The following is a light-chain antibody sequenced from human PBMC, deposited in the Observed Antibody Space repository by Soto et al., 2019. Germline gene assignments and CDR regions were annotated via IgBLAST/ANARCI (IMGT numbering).Light chain of an antibody. CDR2: DGT. CDR1: SSDVDDYRY. CDR3: CSSSISTAYL. J-gene: IGLJ1*01. V-gene: IGLV2-11*01. Sequence: QSALAQPRSVSGSPGQLLTISCTGTSSDVDDYRYVSWYQQYPGKAPKLVIYDGTKRPSGVPDRFSGSNSGNTAPLTISGLQAEDEADYYCCSSSISTAYLFGTGTKVTVL.